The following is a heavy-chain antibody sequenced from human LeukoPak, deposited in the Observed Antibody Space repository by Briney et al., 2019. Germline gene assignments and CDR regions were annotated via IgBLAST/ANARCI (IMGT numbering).Heavy chain of an antibody. CDR2: IWYDGSNK. J-gene: IGHJ4*02. CDR3: ARDYQDIVATSLAY. V-gene: IGHV3-33*01. D-gene: IGHD5-12*01. Sequence: GGSLRLCCAASGFTFSSYGMHWVRQATGKGLEWVAVIWYDGSNKYYADSVKGRFTISRDNSKNTLYLQMNSLRAEDTAVYCCARDYQDIVATSLAYWGQGTLVTVSS. CDR1: GFTFSSYG.